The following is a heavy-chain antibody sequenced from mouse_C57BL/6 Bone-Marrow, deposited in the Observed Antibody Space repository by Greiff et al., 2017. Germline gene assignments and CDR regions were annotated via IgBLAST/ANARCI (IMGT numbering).Heavy chain of an antibody. V-gene: IGHV1-4*01. CDR1: GYTFTSYT. CDR3: ASGYYFDY. CDR2: INPSSGYT. Sequence: QVQLKQSGAELARPGASVKMSCKASGYTFTSYTMHWVKQRPGQGLAWIGYINPSSGYTKYNQKFKDKATLTADQSSSTAYMQLSSLTSEDSAVYYCASGYYFDYWGQGTTLTVSS. D-gene: IGHD2-2*01. J-gene: IGHJ2*01.